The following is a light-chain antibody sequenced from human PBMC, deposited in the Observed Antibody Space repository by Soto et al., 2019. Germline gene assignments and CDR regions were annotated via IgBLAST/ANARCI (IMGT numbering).Light chain of an antibody. CDR3: LPWRTGIVV. Sequence: QSVLTQSPSASASLGASVKLTCTLSSGHSSYAIAWHQQQPDKGPRYLMKLNSDGSHGKGDGIPDRFSGSGSGAERDLTIPSLRPEAKADHYCLPWRTGIVVFVGGTKVTVL. J-gene: IGLJ2*01. CDR1: SGHSSYA. V-gene: IGLV4-69*01. CDR2: LNSDGSH.